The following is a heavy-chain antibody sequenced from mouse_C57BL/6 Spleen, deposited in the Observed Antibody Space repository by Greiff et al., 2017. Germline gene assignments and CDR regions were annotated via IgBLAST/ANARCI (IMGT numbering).Heavy chain of an antibody. J-gene: IGHJ1*03. CDR1: GYTFTSYW. D-gene: IGHD4-1*01. CDR2: IDPNSGGT. CDR3: ARSGANWGNYGV. V-gene: IGHV1-72*01. Sequence: QVQLQQPGAELVKPGASVKLSCKASGYTFTSYWMHWVKQRPGRGLEWIGRIDPNSGGTKYNEKFKSKATLTVDKPSSTAYMQISSLTTEDSAVFYYARSGANWGNYGVWGTGTTVTVSS.